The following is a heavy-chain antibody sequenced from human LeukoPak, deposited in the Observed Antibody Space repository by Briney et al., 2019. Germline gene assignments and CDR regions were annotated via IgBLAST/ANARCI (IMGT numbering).Heavy chain of an antibody. Sequence: SETLSLTCTVSGYSISSGYYWGWIRQPPGKGLEWIGSIYYSGSTYYNPSLKSRVTISVDTSKNQFSLKLSSVTAADTAVYYCARAHLEWLLFFVYWGQGTLVTVSS. J-gene: IGHJ4*02. V-gene: IGHV4-38-2*02. CDR2: IYYSGST. CDR3: ARAHLEWLLFFVY. D-gene: IGHD3-3*01. CDR1: GYSISSGYY.